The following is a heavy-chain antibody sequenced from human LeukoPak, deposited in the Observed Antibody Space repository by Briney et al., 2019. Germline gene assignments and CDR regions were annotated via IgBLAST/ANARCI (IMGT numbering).Heavy chain of an antibody. J-gene: IGHJ4*02. CDR2: IWYDGSNK. V-gene: IGHV3-33*06. CDR1: GFTFSSYG. D-gene: IGHD5-12*01. CDR3: AKDDSGYDSGITDY. Sequence: GRSLRLSCAASGFTFSSYGMHWVRQAPGKGLEWVAVIWYDGSNKYYADSVKGRFTISRDNSKNTLYLQMNSLRAEDAAVYYCAKDDSGYDSGITDYWGQGTLLTVSS.